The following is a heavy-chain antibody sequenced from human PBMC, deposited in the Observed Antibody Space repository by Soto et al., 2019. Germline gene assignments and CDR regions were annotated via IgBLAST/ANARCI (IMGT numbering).Heavy chain of an antibody. CDR3: ARDRVPSGDIVATTEGHYYYYGMDV. CDR1: GYTFTGYY. V-gene: IGHV1-2*04. D-gene: IGHD5-12*01. CDR2: INPNSGGT. J-gene: IGHJ6*02. Sequence: ASVKVSCKASGYTFTGYYMHWVRQAPGQGLEWMGWINPNSGGTNYAQKFQGWVTMTRDTSISTAYMELSRLRSDDTAVYYCARDRVPSGDIVATTEGHYYYYGMDVWGQGTTVTVSS.